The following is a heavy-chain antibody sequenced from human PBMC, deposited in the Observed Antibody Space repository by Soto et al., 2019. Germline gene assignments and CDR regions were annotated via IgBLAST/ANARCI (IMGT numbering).Heavy chain of an antibody. V-gene: IGHV3-30*18. CDR2: ISYDGSNK. J-gene: IGHJ6*02. Sequence: GGSLRLSYAASGFTFSSYGMHWVRQAPGKGLEWVAVISYDGSNKYYADSVKGRFTISRDNSKNTLYLQMNSLRAEDTAVYYCAKIVVAKTPNYGMDVWGQGTTVTGSS. CDR1: GFTFSSYG. D-gene: IGHD2-15*01. CDR3: AKIVVAKTPNYGMDV.